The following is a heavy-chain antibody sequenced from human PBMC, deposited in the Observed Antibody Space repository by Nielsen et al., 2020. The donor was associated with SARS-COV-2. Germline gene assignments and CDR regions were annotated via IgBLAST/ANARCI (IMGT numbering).Heavy chain of an antibody. CDR2: ISSSSSYI. CDR3: ARVGKYYDFWSGYYTRDYYYYYMDV. V-gene: IGHV3-21*01. Sequence: VRQAPGKGLEWVSSISSSSSYIYYADSVKGRFTISRDNAKNSLYLQMNGLRAEDTAVYYCARVGKYYDFWSGYYTRDYYYYYMDVWGKGTTVTVSS. D-gene: IGHD3-3*01. J-gene: IGHJ6*03.